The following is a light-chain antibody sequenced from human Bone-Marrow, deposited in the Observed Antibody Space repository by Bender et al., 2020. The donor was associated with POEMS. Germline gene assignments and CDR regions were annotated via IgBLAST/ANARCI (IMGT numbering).Light chain of an antibody. CDR3: QSRGTSGNRVL. Sequence: SSELTQDPAVSVALGQTVRITCRGDSFRFYYASWYQQKPGQAPLPVMYGKNNRPSWIPDRFSGSSSGNSASLTNTGAQAEGEAGYYCQSRGTSGNRVLFAGGPKLTVL. CDR2: GKN. V-gene: IGLV3-19*01. CDR1: SFRFYY. J-gene: IGLJ2*01.